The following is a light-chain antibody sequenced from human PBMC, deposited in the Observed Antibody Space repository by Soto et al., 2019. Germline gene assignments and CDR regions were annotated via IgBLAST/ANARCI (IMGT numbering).Light chain of an antibody. J-gene: IGKJ1*01. CDR2: DAS. CDR3: QQYNSFWT. V-gene: IGKV1-5*01. CDR1: QSISSW. Sequence: DIQMTQSPSNLSASVGDRVTITCRASQSISSWLAWYQQKPGKAPRLLIYDASYLERGVPSRFSGSGSGTEFTLTISDLQPDDLATYYCQQYNSFWTFGQGTKVEI.